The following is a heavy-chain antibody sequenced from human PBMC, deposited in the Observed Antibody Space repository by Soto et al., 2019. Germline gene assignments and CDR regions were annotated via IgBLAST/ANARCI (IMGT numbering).Heavy chain of an antibody. V-gene: IGHV3-11*01. CDR2: ISSSGSTI. CDR3: AREMVTAIRYYYYGMDV. Sequence: PGGSLRLSCAASGFIFSDYYMSWIRQAPGKGLEWVSYISSSGSTIYYADSVKGRFTISRDNAKNSLYLQMNSLRAADTAVYYCAREMVTAIRYYYYGMDVWGQGTTVTVSS. J-gene: IGHJ6*02. CDR1: GFIFSDYY. D-gene: IGHD2-21*02.